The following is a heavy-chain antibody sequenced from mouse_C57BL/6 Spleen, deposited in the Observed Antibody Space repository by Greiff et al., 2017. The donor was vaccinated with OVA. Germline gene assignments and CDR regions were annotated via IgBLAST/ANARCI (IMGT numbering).Heavy chain of an antibody. Sequence: QVQLQQPGAELVRPGSSVKLSCKASGYTFTSYWMHWVKQRPIQGLEWIGNIDPSDSETHYNQKFKDKATLTVDKSASTAYMQLSSLTSEDSAVYYCARWAVVDPYAMDYWGQGTSVTVSS. V-gene: IGHV1-52*01. CDR2: IDPSDSET. J-gene: IGHJ4*01. CDR3: ARWAVVDPYAMDY. D-gene: IGHD1-1*01. CDR1: GYTFTSYW.